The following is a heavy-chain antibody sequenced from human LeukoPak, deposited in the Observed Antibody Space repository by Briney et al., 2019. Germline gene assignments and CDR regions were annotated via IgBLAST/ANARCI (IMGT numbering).Heavy chain of an antibody. CDR1: GFTVSSNY. Sequence: GGSLRLSCAASGFTVSSNYMSRVRQAPGKGLEWVSVIYSGGSTYYADSVKGRFTISRDNSKNTLYLQMNSLRAEDTAVYYCARAPPNYYYDSSGYLDYWGQGTLVTVSS. CDR3: ARAPPNYYYDSSGYLDY. J-gene: IGHJ4*02. D-gene: IGHD3-22*01. V-gene: IGHV3-66*01. CDR2: IYSGGST.